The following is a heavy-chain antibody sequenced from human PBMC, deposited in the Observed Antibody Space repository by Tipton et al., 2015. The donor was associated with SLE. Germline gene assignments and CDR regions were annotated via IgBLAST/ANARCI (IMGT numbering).Heavy chain of an antibody. Sequence: GSLRLSCAASGSTFDTFEMNWVRQAPGKGLEWVSYISSGGSSIYYADSVRGRFTISRDNSKNSLYLQMNSLRAEDTAVYYCARDIRFLEFLPDAFDLWGQGTLVTVSS. V-gene: IGHV3-48*03. CDR3: ARDIRFLEFLPDAFDL. CDR2: ISSGGSSI. CDR1: GSTFDTFE. D-gene: IGHD3-3*01. J-gene: IGHJ3*01.